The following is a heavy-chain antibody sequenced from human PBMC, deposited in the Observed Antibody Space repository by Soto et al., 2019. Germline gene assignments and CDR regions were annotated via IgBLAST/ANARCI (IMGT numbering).Heavy chain of an antibody. V-gene: IGHV1-2*04. J-gene: IGHJ6*02. CDR2: INPNSGGT. CDR3: ARSGVVGSSSHYYYYGMDV. CDR1: GYTFTGYY. Sequence: GASVKVSCKASGYTFTGYYMHWVRQAPGQGLEWMGWINPNSGGTNYAQKFQGWVTMTRDTSISTAYMELSRLRSDDTAVYYCARSGVVGSSSHYYYYGMDVWGQGTTVT. D-gene: IGHD6-6*01.